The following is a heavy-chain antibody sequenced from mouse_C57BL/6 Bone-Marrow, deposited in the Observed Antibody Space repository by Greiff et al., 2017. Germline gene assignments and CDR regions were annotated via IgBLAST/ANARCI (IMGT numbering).Heavy chain of an antibody. V-gene: IGHV1-50*01. Sequence: QVQLQQPGAELVKPGASVKLSCKASGYTFTSYWMQWVKQRPGQGLEWIGEIDPSDSYTNYNQKFKGKATLTVDTSSSTAYMQLSSLTSEDSAVYYCARVGQPDYFDYWGQDTTLTVSS. CDR3: ARVGQPDYFDY. J-gene: IGHJ2*01. CDR1: GYTFTSYW. CDR2: IDPSDSYT. D-gene: IGHD6-1*01.